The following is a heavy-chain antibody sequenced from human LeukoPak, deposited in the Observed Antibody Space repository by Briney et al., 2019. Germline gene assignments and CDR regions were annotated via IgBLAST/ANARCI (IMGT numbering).Heavy chain of an antibody. V-gene: IGHV4-30-4*01. CDR1: GGPISSGDYY. Sequence: SETLSLTCTVSGGPISSGDYYWSWIRQPPGKGLEWIGYIYYSGSTYYNPSLKSRVTISVDTSKNQFSLKLSSVTAADTAVYYCASHRRDYYDSSGYGYWGQGTLVTVSS. J-gene: IGHJ4*02. CDR2: IYYSGST. CDR3: ASHRRDYYDSSGYGY. D-gene: IGHD3-22*01.